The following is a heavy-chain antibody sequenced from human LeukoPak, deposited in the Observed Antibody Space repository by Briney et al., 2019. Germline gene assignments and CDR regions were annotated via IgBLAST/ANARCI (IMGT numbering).Heavy chain of an antibody. V-gene: IGHV3-23*01. CDR2: ISDSGGST. Sequence: GGSLRLSCAASGFTFSSYAMGWVRQAPGKGLEWVSAISDSGGSTYYADSVKGRFTISRDNSKNTLYLQMNSLRAEDTAVYYCAKDRYYYDSSGYYPCCFDYWGQGTLVTVSS. D-gene: IGHD3-22*01. J-gene: IGHJ4*02. CDR1: GFTFSSYA. CDR3: AKDRYYYDSSGYYPCCFDY.